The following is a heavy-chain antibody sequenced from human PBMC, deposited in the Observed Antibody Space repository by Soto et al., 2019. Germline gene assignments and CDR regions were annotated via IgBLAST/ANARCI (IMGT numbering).Heavy chain of an antibody. J-gene: IGHJ4*02. CDR2: ISAYNGNT. Sequence: ASVKVSCKASGYTFTSYGISWVRQAPGQGLEWMGWISAYNGNTNYAQKLQGRVTMTTDTSTSTAYMELRSLRSDDTAVYYCARDWYYYDSSGYYSGYWGQGTLVTVSS. D-gene: IGHD3-22*01. V-gene: IGHV1-18*01. CDR3: ARDWYYYDSSGYYSGY. CDR1: GYTFTSYG.